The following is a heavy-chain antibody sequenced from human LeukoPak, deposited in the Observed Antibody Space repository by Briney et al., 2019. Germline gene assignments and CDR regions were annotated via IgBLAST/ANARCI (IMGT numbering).Heavy chain of an antibody. J-gene: IGHJ4*02. CDR1: GFTVSSNY. V-gene: IGHV3-53*01. CDR2: FYSGGTT. Sequence: PGGSLRLSCAASGFTVSSNYMSWVRQAPGKGLEWGSVFYSGGTTYYADSVKGRFTISRDSSKNTLYLQMNNLRAEDTAMYFCARTSAVMKPFDSWGQGTLVTVSS. D-gene: IGHD2-21*01. CDR3: ARTSAVMKPFDS.